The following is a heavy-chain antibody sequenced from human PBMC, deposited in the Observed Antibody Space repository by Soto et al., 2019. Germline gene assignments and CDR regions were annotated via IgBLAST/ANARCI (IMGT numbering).Heavy chain of an antibody. CDR2: ISGSGGST. Sequence: GGSLRLSCAASGFTFSSYAMSWVRQAPGKGLEWVSAISGSGGSTYYADSVKGRFTISRDNSKNTLYLQMNSLRAEDTAVYYCAKRGPGKHVLRYFDWLLSGGQFDYWGQGTLVTVSS. CDR1: GFTFSSYA. J-gene: IGHJ4*02. V-gene: IGHV3-23*01. D-gene: IGHD3-9*01. CDR3: AKRGPGKHVLRYFDWLLSGGQFDY.